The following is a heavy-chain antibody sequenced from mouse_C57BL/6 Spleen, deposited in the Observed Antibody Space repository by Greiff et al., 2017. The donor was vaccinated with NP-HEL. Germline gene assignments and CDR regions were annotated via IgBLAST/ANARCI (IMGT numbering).Heavy chain of an antibody. J-gene: IGHJ3*01. CDR2: INPNNGGT. D-gene: IGHD1-1*01. Sequence: VQLQQSGPELVKPGASVKISCKASGYTFTDYYMNWVKQSHGKSLEWIGDINPNNGGTSYNQKFKGKATLTVDKSSSTAYMELRSLTSEDSAVYYCARYGITTVVPFAYWGQGTLVTVSA. CDR1: GYTFTDYY. CDR3: ARYGITTVVPFAY. V-gene: IGHV1-26*01.